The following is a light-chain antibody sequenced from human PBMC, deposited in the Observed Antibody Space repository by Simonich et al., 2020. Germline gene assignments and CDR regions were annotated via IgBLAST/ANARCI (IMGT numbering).Light chain of an antibody. J-gene: IGKJ3*01. CDR2: DAY. V-gene: IGKV1-13*02. CDR3: QQFNSYPIT. Sequence: AIQLTQSPSSLSASVGDRVTITCRASQGISIALSWYPQKPGKAPKLIIYDAYSLESGVPSRFSGSGSGTDFTLTISSLQPEDFATYYCQQFNSYPITFGPGTKVDIK. CDR1: QGISIA.